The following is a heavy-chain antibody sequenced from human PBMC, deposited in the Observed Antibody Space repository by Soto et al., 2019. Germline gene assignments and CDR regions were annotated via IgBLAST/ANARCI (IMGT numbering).Heavy chain of an antibody. CDR2: SRDKVHSHTT. V-gene: IGHV3-72*01. CDR1: GFTFSDHY. CDR3: ARGVVSTGYFDY. D-gene: IGHD5-12*01. J-gene: IGHJ4*02. Sequence: ESGGGLVQPGGSLRLSCAASGFTFSDHYMDWVRQAPGKGLEWVGRSRDKVHSHTTEYAASVKGRFTISRGDSENSLYLQMNSLKTEDTAVYYCARGVVSTGYFDYWGQGTLVTVFS.